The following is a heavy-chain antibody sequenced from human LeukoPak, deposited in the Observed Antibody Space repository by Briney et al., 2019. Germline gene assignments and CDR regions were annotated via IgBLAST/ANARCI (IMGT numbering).Heavy chain of an antibody. CDR2: IDPSGGST. J-gene: IGHJ4*02. Sequence: ASVKVSCKASGYIFTNYYIHWGRQAPGQGLEWMGIIDPSGGSTSHAQKFQGRVTMTRDTSTGTVYMELSSLRSEDTAVYYCARKGIVRFLDYWGKGTLVTVSS. D-gene: IGHD3-16*02. V-gene: IGHV1-46*01. CDR3: ARKGIVRFLDY. CDR1: GYIFTNYY.